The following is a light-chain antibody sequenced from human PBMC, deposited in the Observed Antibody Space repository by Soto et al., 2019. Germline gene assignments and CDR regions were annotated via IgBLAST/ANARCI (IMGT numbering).Light chain of an antibody. CDR3: QTYDSRSSGWV. J-gene: IGLJ3*02. CDR2: GNV. Sequence: QSVLTQPPSVSGAPGQRVTISCTGSSSNIGSGFEVHWYHQLPGTAPKLLISGNVNRPSGGTDRFSVSKSGTSASLTIAGLQAEDEGDYYCQTYDSRSSGWVFGGGTMLTVL. V-gene: IGLV1-40*01. CDR1: SSNIGSGFE.